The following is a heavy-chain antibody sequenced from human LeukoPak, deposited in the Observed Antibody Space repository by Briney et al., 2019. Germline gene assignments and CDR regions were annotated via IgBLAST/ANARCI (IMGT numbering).Heavy chain of an antibody. D-gene: IGHD4-11*01. Sequence: GGSLRLSCAASGFTFSSYSMNWVRQAPGQGLEWVAVISYDGSNKYYAESVKGRFTISRDNSKNTLYVQMNSLRDEDTAVYYCAKEGRPPGTDNYSNWLFDDYWGQGTLVTVSS. V-gene: IGHV3-30*18. CDR2: ISYDGSNK. CDR3: AKEGRPPGTDNYSNWLFDDY. CDR1: GFTFSSYS. J-gene: IGHJ4*02.